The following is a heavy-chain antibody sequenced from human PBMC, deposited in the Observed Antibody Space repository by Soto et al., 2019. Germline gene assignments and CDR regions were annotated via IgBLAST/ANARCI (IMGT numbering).Heavy chain of an antibody. CDR3: AQFGELLSPYYYGMDV. D-gene: IGHD3-10*01. Sequence: GGSLRLSCAASGFTFSSYAMSWVRQAPGKGLEWVSAISGSGGSTYYADSVKGRFTISRDNSKNTLYLQMNGLRAEDTAVYYCAQFGELLSPYYYGMDVWGQGTTVTVSS. V-gene: IGHV3-23*01. CDR1: GFTFSSYA. CDR2: ISGSGGST. J-gene: IGHJ6*02.